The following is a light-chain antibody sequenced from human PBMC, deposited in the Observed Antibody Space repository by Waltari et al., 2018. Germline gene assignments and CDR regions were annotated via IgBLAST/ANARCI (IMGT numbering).Light chain of an antibody. CDR2: KET. Sequence: SYELTQPPSVSVSPGQTARSTCSGDASPQDDAQWYQQKPGQVPVLVMYKETERPSGIPERFSGSTSGTTVTLTIGGVQAEDEADYYCQSADTSGSWVFGGGTKLAVL. V-gene: IGLV3-25*03. CDR3: QSADTSGSWV. J-gene: IGLJ3*02. CDR1: ASPQDD.